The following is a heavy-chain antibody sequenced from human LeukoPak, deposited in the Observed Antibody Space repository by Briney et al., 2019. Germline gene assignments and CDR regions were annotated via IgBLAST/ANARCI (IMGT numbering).Heavy chain of an antibody. J-gene: IGHJ3*02. CDR1: GYTFTGYY. D-gene: IGHD2-15*01. Sequence: ASVKVSCKASGYTFTGYYMHWVRQAPGQGLEWMGRINPNSGGTNSTQTSQGRVRMTRDTSISTAYMELSRLRSDDTAVYSRAVLVDSSRVQDAFDIWGQGTMVTVSS. CDR2: INPNSGGT. V-gene: IGHV1-2*06. CDR3: AVLVDSSRVQDAFDI.